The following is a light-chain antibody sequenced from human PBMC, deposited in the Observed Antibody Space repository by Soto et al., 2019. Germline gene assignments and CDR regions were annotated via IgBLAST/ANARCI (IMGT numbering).Light chain of an antibody. J-gene: IGKJ5*01. CDR2: GAS. CDR3: QQYGSSSPIT. V-gene: IGKV3-20*01. CDR1: QSVSSSY. Sequence: ELVLTQSPCTLSLSLGERATLSCRASQSVSSSYLAWYQQKPGQAPRLLIYGASSRATGIPDRFSGSGSGTDFTLTISRLEPEDFAVYYCQQYGSSSPITFGQGTRLEIK.